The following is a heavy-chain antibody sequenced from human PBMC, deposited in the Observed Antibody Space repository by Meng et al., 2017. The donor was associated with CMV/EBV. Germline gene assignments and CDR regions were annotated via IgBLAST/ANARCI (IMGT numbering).Heavy chain of an antibody. V-gene: IGHV1-2*02. D-gene: IGHD2-2*01. CDR1: GYTFTGYY. CDR2: INPNSGGT. CDR3: ARERVVVPAASYGRWFDP. J-gene: IGHJ5*02. Sequence: ASVKVSCKASGYTFTGYYMHWVRQAPGQGLEWMGWINPNSGGTNYAQKFQGRVTMTRDTSISTAYMELSRLRSEDTAVYYCARERVVVPAASYGRWFDPWGQGTLVTVSS.